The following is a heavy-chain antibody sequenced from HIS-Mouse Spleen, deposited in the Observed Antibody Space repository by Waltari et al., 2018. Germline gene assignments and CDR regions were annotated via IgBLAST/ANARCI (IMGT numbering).Heavy chain of an antibody. CDR3: AREIPYSSSWYDWYFDL. J-gene: IGHJ2*01. V-gene: IGHV4-39*07. CDR1: GGPIRSRSYH. D-gene: IGHD6-13*01. CDR2: IYYSGST. Sequence: QLQLQESGPGLVKPSETLSLTCPVSGGPIRSRSYHWGRIRQPPGKGLEWIGSIYYSGSTYYNPSLKSRVTISVDTSKNQFSLKLSSVTAADTAVYYCAREIPYSSSWYDWYFDLWGRGTLVTVSS.